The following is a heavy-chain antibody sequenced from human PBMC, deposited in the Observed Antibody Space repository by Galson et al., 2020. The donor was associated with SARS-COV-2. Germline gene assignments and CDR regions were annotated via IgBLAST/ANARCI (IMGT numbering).Heavy chain of an antibody. D-gene: IGHD1-7*01. CDR2: IYYSGTT. J-gene: IGHJ4*02. CDR1: GGPISSSSYS. CDR3: ARGNYGISDY. V-gene: IGHV4-39*01. Sequence: SETLYLTCTVPGGPISSSSYSWGRIRQPPGKGLEWIGSIYYSGTTYYNPSLQSRVTISVDTSKKQFSLNLSSVTAADTAVYYCARGNYGISDYWGQGTLVTVSS.